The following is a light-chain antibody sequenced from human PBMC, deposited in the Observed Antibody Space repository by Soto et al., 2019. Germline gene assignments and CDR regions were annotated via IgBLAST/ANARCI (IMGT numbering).Light chain of an antibody. CDR3: QRYNSAPLT. J-gene: IGKJ4*01. Sequence: DIQMTQSPSSLSASVGDRVTITCRASQGISNSLAWYQQKPGKVPKLLIYAASALHSGVPSRFSGSGSGTDFTLTISRLQPEDVATYYCQRYNSAPLTFGGGPKVEIK. CDR1: QGISNS. CDR2: AAS. V-gene: IGKV1-27*01.